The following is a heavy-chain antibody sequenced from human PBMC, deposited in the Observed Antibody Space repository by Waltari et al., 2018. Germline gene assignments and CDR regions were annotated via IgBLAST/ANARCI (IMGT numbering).Heavy chain of an antibody. CDR2: IHNGGDPT. CDR3: AKDSAYGGDDY. Sequence: ELQLLESGGGLVQPGGSLRLYCAASGVTFSSYTMNWVRQAPGKGLEWVSAIHNGGDPTSYADSVKGRFTISRDNSKSTLFLQMNSLRAEDTAMYFCAKDSAYGGDDYWGQGTLVTVSS. D-gene: IGHD4-17*01. CDR1: GVTFSSYT. J-gene: IGHJ4*02. V-gene: IGHV3-23*01.